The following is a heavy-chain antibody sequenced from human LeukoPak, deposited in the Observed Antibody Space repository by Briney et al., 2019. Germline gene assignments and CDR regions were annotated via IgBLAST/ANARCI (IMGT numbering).Heavy chain of an antibody. D-gene: IGHD3-16*02. CDR3: ASAATGGLRLGELSQ. Sequence: PSETLSLTCTVSGGSISSSSYYWGWIRLPPGKGLEWIGNIYYSGSTYYNPSLKSRVTISVDTSKNQFSLKLSSVTAADTAVYYCASAATGGLRLGELSQWGQGTLVTVSS. J-gene: IGHJ4*02. CDR2: IYYSGST. CDR1: GGSISSSSYY. V-gene: IGHV4-39*07.